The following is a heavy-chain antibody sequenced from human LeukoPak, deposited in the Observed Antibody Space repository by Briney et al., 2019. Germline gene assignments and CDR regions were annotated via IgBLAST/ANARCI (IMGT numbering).Heavy chain of an antibody. CDR2: MSYDGFSK. Sequence: GGSLRLSCAASGFTFSSYAMHWVRQSLGKGLEWVAVMSYDGFSKYYADSVKGRFTISRDNSKNTLYLQMNSLRAEDTAVYYCAKTKGYSYGYYFDYWGQGTLVTVSS. CDR1: GFTFSSYA. V-gene: IGHV3-30*18. D-gene: IGHD5-18*01. J-gene: IGHJ4*02. CDR3: AKTKGYSYGYYFDY.